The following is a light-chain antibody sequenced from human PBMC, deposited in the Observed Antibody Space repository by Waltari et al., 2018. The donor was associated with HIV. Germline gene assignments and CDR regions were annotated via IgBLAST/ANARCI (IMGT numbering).Light chain of an antibody. CDR2: SST. V-gene: IGLV7-43*01. CDR1: TGPVNIGHY. CDR3: RLFFRASYL. J-gene: IGLJ2*01. Sequence: QAVVTQEPSVTVSPGGTVTLNCTSATGPVNIGHYANWFQQRPGQAPRPLIYSSTRRHSLTLVSFASRLVYESAAFILSTVWPEDEAVYYCRLFFRASYLFGGGTKVTVL.